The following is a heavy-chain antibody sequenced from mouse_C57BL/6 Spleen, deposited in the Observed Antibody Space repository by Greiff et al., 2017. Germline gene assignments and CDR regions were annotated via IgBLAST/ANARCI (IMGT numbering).Heavy chain of an antibody. CDR3: ARGGYHQAWFAY. J-gene: IGHJ3*01. V-gene: IGHV1-18*01. CDR2: INPNNGGT. CDR1: GYTFTDYN. D-gene: IGHD2-2*01. Sequence: EVQLVESGPELVKPGASVKIPCKASGYTFTDYNMDWVKQSHGKSLEWIGDINPNNGGTNYNQKFKGKATLTVDKSSSTAYMELRSLTSEDTAVYYCARGGYHQAWFAYWGQGTLVTVSA.